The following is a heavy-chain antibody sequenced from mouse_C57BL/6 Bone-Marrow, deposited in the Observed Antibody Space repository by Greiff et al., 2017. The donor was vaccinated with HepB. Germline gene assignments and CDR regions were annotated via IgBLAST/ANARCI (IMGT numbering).Heavy chain of an antibody. V-gene: IGHV1-43*01. J-gene: IGHJ2*01. D-gene: IGHD3-2*02. CDR1: GYSFTGYY. CDR3: ARQGSHY. CDR2: INPSTGGT. Sequence: VQLQQSGPELVKPGASVKISCKASGYSFTGYYMHWVKQSSEKSLEWIGEINPSTGGTSYNQKFKGKATLTVDKSSSTAYMQLKSLTSEDSAVYYCARQGSHYWGQGTTLTVSS.